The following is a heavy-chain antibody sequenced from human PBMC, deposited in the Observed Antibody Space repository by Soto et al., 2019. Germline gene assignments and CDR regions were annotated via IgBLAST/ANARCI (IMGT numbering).Heavy chain of an antibody. Sequence: EGQLLQSGGGLVQPGESLRVSCAASGFTFSSSGMSWVRQAPGKGLEWVSSISVRGDYRYYADSVKGRFTISRDNSKNTLYLQMNSLTDEDKAVYYCASQGGFDFWGQGTMVDVSS. J-gene: IGHJ3*01. CDR2: ISVRGDYR. CDR1: GFTFSSSG. D-gene: IGHD2-15*01. CDR3: ASQGGFDF. V-gene: IGHV3-23*01.